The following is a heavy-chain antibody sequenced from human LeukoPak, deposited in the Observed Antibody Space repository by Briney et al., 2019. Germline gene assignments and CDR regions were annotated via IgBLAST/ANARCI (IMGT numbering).Heavy chain of an antibody. Sequence: PETLSLTCAVYGGSFSGYYWSWIRQPPGKGLEWIGEINHSGSTNYNPSLKSRVTISVDTSKNQFSLKLSSVTAADTAVYYCARVIFGVVTSYYYYYYMDVWGKGTTVTVSS. V-gene: IGHV4-34*01. CDR3: ARVIFGVVTSYYYYYYMDV. D-gene: IGHD3-3*01. CDR1: GGSFSGYY. CDR2: INHSGST. J-gene: IGHJ6*03.